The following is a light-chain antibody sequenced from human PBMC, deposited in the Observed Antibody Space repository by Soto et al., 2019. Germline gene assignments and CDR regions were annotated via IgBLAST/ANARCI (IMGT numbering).Light chain of an antibody. CDR2: DTF. V-gene: IGKV3-11*01. J-gene: IGKJ5*01. CDR1: QSVSNY. CDR3: QQRSNWPPIT. Sequence: EILLTQSPSTLSLSPGERATVSCMASQSVSNYLAWYQQKPGQAPRLLVYDTFNRATGIPARFSGSGSGTDFTLTINSLEPEDFAVYYCQQRSNWPPITFGQGTRLEIK.